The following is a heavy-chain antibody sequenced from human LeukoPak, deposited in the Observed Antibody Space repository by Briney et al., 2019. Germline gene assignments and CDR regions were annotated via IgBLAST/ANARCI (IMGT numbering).Heavy chain of an antibody. J-gene: IGHJ4*02. Sequence: ASVKVSCKASGYTFTSYGITWVRQAPGQGLEWMGWISANNGNTNYAQKLEGRVTVTTDTSTSTAYIELRSLGCDDTAVYYCARGTYNDYWGQGTLVTVSS. CDR1: GYTFTSYG. V-gene: IGHV1-18*01. D-gene: IGHD1-1*01. CDR2: ISANNGNT. CDR3: ARGTYNDY.